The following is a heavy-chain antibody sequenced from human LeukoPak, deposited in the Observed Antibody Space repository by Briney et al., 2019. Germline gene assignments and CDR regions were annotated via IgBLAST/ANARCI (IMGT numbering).Heavy chain of an antibody. Sequence: QPGGSLRLSCAASGFILSSYEMHWVRQATGKGLEWVSAVGIVGDTFYTGSVKGRFTTSRENAENSLFLQMNSLRAGDTAVYYCAREGRGSSADAFDIWGQGTMVTVSS. CDR1: GFILSSYE. CDR2: VGIVGDT. V-gene: IGHV3-13*01. J-gene: IGHJ3*02. D-gene: IGHD3-16*01. CDR3: AREGRGSSADAFDI.